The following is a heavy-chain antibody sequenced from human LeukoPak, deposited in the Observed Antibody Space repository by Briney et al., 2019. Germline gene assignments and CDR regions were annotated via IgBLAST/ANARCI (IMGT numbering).Heavy chain of an antibody. CDR3: ARDRLPSHQDDFDY. V-gene: IGHV3-30*04. D-gene: IGHD3-3*01. CDR2: ISYDGSNK. CDR1: GFTFSGYA. Sequence: GGSLRLSCAASGFTFSGYAMHWVRQAPGKGPEWVAVISYDGSNKYYADSVKGRFTISRDNSKNTLYLQMNSLRAEDTAVYYCARDRLPSHQDDFDYWGQGTLVTVSS. J-gene: IGHJ4*02.